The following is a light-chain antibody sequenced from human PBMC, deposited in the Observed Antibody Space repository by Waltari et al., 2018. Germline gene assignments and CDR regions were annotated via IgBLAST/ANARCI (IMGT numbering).Light chain of an antibody. CDR1: QSINNN. Sequence: EIVMTQSPATLSVSPGERATLSCRASQSINNNLAWYRQKPGQAPGLVIYGASFRATVIPPGIVGIGSGKSFPFTFGGWRSNNLAVYYCRSKNNCLPTPFGRGT. CDR2: GAS. CDR3: RSKNNCLPTP. V-gene: IGKV3-15*01. J-gene: IGKJ2*01.